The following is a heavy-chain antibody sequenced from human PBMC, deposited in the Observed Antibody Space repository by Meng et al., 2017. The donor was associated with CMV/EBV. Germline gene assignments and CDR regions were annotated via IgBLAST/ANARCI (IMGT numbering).Heavy chain of an antibody. D-gene: IGHD4-11*01. CDR3: AKDPYSNYARPY. CDR1: GFTFSSYA. J-gene: IGHJ4*02. Sequence: GESLKISCAASGFTFSSYAMSWVRQAPGKGLEWVSAISGSGGSTYYADSVKGRFTISRDNSKNTLYLQMSSLRAEDTAVYYCAKDPYSNYARPYWGQGTLVTVSS. CDR2: ISGSGGST. V-gene: IGHV3-23*01.